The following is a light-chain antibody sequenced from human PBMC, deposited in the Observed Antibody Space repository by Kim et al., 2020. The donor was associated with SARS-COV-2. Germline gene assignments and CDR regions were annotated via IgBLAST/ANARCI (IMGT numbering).Light chain of an antibody. J-gene: IGKJ1*01. V-gene: IGKV1-27*01. Sequence: ASGGNKVTITCRASQENSHYLVWFPHKPGKAPKLLIYAASALHSEVPSRFSGSGAGTDFTLTISSLQPEDVATYYCQSYNSAPWTFGQGTKVDIK. CDR1: QENSHY. CDR2: AAS. CDR3: QSYNSAPWT.